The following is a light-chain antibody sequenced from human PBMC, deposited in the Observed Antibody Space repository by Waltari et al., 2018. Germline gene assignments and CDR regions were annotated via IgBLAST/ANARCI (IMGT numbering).Light chain of an antibody. CDR3: QQYNNWSGT. Sequence: EIVMTQSPATLSVSPGERATLSCRASQSVSSNLAWYQQKPGQAPRLLICGASTRATGIPARFSGSGSGTEFTLTISSLQSEDFAVYYCQQYNNWSGTFGQWTKVEIK. CDR1: QSVSSN. CDR2: GAS. J-gene: IGKJ1*01. V-gene: IGKV3-15*01.